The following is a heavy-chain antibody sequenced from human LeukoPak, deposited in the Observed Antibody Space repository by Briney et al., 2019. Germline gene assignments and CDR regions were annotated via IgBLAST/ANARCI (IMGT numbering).Heavy chain of an antibody. CDR3: ARRVLDCSSTSCYTGYAFGI. Sequence: SETLSLTCAVSGYSISSGYYWGWIRQPPGKGLEWIGSIYHSGSTYYNPSLKSRVTISVDTAKNQFSLKLSSVTAADTAVYYCARRVLDCSSTSCYTGYAFGIWGQGTMVTVSS. CDR1: GYSISSGYY. CDR2: IYHSGST. V-gene: IGHV4-38-2*01. J-gene: IGHJ3*02. D-gene: IGHD2-2*02.